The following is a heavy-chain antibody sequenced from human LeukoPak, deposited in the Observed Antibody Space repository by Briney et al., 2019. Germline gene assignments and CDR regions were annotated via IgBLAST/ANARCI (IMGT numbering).Heavy chain of an antibody. CDR3: ARDRGPLDH. CDR2: IRGDGTST. V-gene: IGHV3-74*01. CDR1: GFTFSSYW. J-gene: IGHJ4*02. Sequence: GRSLRLSCAASGFTFSSYWMHWVRQDPGKGLVWVSYIRGDGTSTSCADSVKGRFTISRDNAKNTLYLQMNSLRVEDTAVYYCARDRGPLDHWGQGTLVTVSS. D-gene: IGHD3-10*01.